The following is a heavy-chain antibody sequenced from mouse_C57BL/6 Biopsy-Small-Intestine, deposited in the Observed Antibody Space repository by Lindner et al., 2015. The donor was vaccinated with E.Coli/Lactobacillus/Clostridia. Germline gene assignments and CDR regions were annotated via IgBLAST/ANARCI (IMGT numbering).Heavy chain of an antibody. CDR3: SRGGNYYGSPFDY. J-gene: IGHJ2*01. CDR2: INPSGGYT. Sequence: VQLQESGAELADLVASVKMSCKASGYTFISYTIHWVKQRPGQGLQWIGYINPSGGYTKYNQKFEDKATLTADKSSSTAYMQLSSLTSEDSAVYYCSRGGNYYGSPFDYWGQGTTLTVSS. D-gene: IGHD1-1*01. V-gene: IGHV1-4*01. CDR1: GYTFISYT.